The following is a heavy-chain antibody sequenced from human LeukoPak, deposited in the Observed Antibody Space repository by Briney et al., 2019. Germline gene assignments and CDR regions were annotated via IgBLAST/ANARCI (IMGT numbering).Heavy chain of an antibody. J-gene: IGHJ4*02. Sequence: GGPLRLSCAASGFTFSDYYMSWIRQAPGKGLEWVSYISSSGSTIYYADSVKGRFTISRDNAKNSLYLQMNSLRAEDTAVYYCAKVLYLGRGSRIDYWGQGTLVTVSS. V-gene: IGHV3-11*04. CDR1: GFTFSDYY. CDR2: ISSSGSTI. CDR3: AKVLYLGRGSRIDY. D-gene: IGHD3-16*01.